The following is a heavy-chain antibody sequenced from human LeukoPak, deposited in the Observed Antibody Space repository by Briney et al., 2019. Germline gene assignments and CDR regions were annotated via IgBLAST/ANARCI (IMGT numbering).Heavy chain of an antibody. D-gene: IGHD3-3*01. CDR1: GFTFGDYA. Sequence: PGRSLRLSCTASGFTFGDYAMSWFRQAPGKGLEWVGFIRSKAYGGTTEYAASVKGRFTISRDDSKSIAYLQMKSLKTEDTAVYYCTRVDDFWSGYGAKDAFDIWGQGTMVTVSS. J-gene: IGHJ3*02. V-gene: IGHV3-49*03. CDR3: TRVDDFWSGYGAKDAFDI. CDR2: IRSKAYGGTT.